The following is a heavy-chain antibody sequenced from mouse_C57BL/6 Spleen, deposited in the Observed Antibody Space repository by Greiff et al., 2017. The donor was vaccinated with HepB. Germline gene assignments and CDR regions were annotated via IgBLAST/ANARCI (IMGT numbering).Heavy chain of an antibody. CDR3: TRDHYGSSLFAY. J-gene: IGHJ3*01. V-gene: IGHV5-9-1*02. CDR1: GFTFSSYA. CDR2: ISSGGDYI. Sequence: EVKLMESGEGLVKPGGSLKLSCAASGFTFSSYAMSWVRQTPEKRLEWVAYISSGGDYIYYADTVKGRFTISRDNARNTLYLQMSSLKSEDTAMYYCTRDHYGSSLFAYWGQGTLVTVSA. D-gene: IGHD1-1*01.